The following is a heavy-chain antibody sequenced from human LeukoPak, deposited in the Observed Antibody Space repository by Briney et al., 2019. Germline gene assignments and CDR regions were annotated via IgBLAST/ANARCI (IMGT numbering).Heavy chain of an antibody. CDR2: ISDSGGRT. J-gene: IGHJ4*02. CDR3: AKRGVVIRVFLVGFHKEAYYFDS. D-gene: IGHD3-10*01. V-gene: IGHV3-23*01. CDR1: GITLSDYG. Sequence: GGSLRLSCAVSGITLSDYGMSWVRQAPGKGLEWVAGISDSGGRTNYADSVKGRFTISRDNPKNTLYLQMNSLRAEDTAVYFCAKRGVVIRVFLVGFHKEAYYFDSWGQGALVTVSS.